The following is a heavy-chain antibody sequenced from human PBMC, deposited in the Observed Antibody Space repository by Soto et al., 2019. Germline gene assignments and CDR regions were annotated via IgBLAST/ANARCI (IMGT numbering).Heavy chain of an antibody. D-gene: IGHD3-22*01. CDR3: ARAIGPTLFDY. Sequence: PXGSLRLSCSASGFTFSSYDMHWVRQGPGKGLEWVSAIGTAGDTNYAVSVKGRFTISRENAKNSLYLQMNSLRAGDTAIYFCARAIGPTLFDYWGQGTLVTVSS. V-gene: IGHV3-13*04. J-gene: IGHJ4*02. CDR2: IGTAGDT. CDR1: GFTFSSYD.